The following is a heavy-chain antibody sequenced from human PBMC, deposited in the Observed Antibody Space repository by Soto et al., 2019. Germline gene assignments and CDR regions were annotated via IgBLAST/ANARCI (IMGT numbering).Heavy chain of an antibody. J-gene: IGHJ4*02. V-gene: IGHV3-48*02. CDR1: GFTFSNYN. Sequence: GGSLRLSCAASGFTFSNYNMNWVHQAPGKGLEWVSSISSSSSTIYYADSVKGRFTISRDNAKNSLYLQMNSLRDEDTAVYYCASRYYYDSSGYYYPYYYWGQGTLVTVSS. CDR3: ASRYYYDSSGYYYPYYY. CDR2: ISSSSSTI. D-gene: IGHD3-22*01.